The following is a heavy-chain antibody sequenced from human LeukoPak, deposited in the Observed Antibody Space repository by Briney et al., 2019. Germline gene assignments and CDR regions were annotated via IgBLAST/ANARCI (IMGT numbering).Heavy chain of an antibody. Sequence: GGSLRLSCAASGFTFSKYWMHWVCQAPGKGPEWVANIKEDGSEEYYVDSVRGRFTISRDNAENSLYLQMNSLRPEDTAMYFCARASRGEYWGQGTLVTVSS. V-gene: IGHV3-7*04. CDR3: ARASRGEY. D-gene: IGHD3-16*01. CDR2: IKEDGSEE. CDR1: GFTFSKYW. J-gene: IGHJ4*02.